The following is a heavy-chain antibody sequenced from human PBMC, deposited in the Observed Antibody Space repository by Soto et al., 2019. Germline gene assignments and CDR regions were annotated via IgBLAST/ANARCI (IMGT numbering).Heavy chain of an antibody. CDR1: GFTFSSYS. CDR2: ISSSSSYI. J-gene: IGHJ3*02. V-gene: IGHV3-21*01. CDR3: ASPRSFDI. Sequence: EVQLVESGGGLVKPGGSLRLSCAASGFTFSSYSMNWVRQAPGKGLEWVSSISSSSSYIYYADSVKGRFTISRDNAKNSLYLQMNSLRVEDSAWYYCASPRSFDIWGQGTMVTVSS.